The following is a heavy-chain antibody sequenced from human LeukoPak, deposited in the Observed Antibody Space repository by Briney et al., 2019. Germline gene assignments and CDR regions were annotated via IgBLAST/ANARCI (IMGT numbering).Heavy chain of an antibody. CDR3: AKGLRTGVGPYMGYHYYMDV. J-gene: IGHJ6*03. CDR1: GLTFSSYA. V-gene: IGHV3-23*01. Sequence: GSLRLSCAVSGLTFSSYAMSWVRQAPGKGLKWVSTINDNGDGTYYADSVKGRFTISRDNSYNTVSLQMNSLRDEDTGVYYCAKGLRTGVGPYMGYHYYMDVWGKGATVTVSS. D-gene: IGHD3-16*01. CDR2: INDNGDGT.